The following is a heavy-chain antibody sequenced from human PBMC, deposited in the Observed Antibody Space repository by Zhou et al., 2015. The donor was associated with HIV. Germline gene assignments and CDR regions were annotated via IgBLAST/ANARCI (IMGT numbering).Heavy chain of an antibody. CDR2: IIPILGIA. J-gene: IGHJ4*02. D-gene: IGHD6-6*01. CDR3: ARERGIAARTFDY. CDR1: GGTFSSYT. V-gene: IGHV1-69*08. Sequence: QVQLVQSGAEVKKPGSSVKVSCKASGGTFSSYTISWVRQAPGQGLEWMGRIIPILGIANYAQKFQGRVTITADKSTSTAYMELSSLRSEDTAVYYCARERGIAARTFDYWGQGTLVTVSS.